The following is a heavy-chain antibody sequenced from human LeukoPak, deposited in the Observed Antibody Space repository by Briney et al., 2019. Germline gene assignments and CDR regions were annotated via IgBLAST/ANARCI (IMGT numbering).Heavy chain of an antibody. CDR2: RWYDGSNK. J-gene: IGHJ4*02. D-gene: IGHD3-22*01. V-gene: IGHV3-33*07. CDR3: ARSSGSGYRLGY. Sequence: GWSLRLSGASSGFTFSKYGVDWVRQAGGKGLEGVAVRWYDGSNKYYADSVKGRFTLSRDNSKNTLYLQMNSLRAEDTAVYYCARSSGSGYRLGYWGQGTLVTVSS. CDR1: GFTFSKYG.